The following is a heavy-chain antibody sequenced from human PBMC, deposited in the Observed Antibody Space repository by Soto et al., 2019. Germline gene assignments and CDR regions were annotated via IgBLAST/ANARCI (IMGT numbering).Heavy chain of an antibody. CDR2: IWYDGSKK. D-gene: IGHD3-22*01. V-gene: IGHV3-33*01. CDR3: ARDPLWLDSSGFHYMDV. Sequence: GGSLRLSCAASGFTFSSYGMHWVRQAPGKGLEWVAVIWYDGSKKYYADSVKGRFTISRDNSENTVYLQMNSLRAEDTAVYYCARDPLWLDSSGFHYMDVWGKGTTVTVSS. CDR1: GFTFSSYG. J-gene: IGHJ6*03.